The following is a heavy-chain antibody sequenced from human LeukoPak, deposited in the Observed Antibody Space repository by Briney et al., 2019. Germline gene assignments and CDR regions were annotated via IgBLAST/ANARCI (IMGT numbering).Heavy chain of an antibody. V-gene: IGHV3-20*04. D-gene: IGHD4-23*01. CDR1: GFTFDDYG. CDR2: INWNGGST. CDR3: AKVRGTVVAPFDY. Sequence: GGSLRLSCAASGFTFDDYGMSWVRQAPGKGLEWVSGINWNGGSTGYADSVKGRFTISRDNAKNSLYLQMNSLRAEDTAVYYCAKVRGTVVAPFDYWGQGTLVTVSS. J-gene: IGHJ4*02.